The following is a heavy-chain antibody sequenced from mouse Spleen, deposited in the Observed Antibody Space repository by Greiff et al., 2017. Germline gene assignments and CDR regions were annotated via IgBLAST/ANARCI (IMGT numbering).Heavy chain of an antibody. CDR2: IDPFNGGT. Sequence: EVQVVESGPELMKPGASVKISCKASGYSFTSYYMHWVKQSHGKSLEWIGYIDPFNGGTSYNQKFKGKATLTVDKSSSTAYMHLSSLTSEDSAVYYCARSLITTVVDYWGQGTTLTVSS. J-gene: IGHJ2*01. CDR1: GYSFTSYY. D-gene: IGHD1-1*01. CDR3: ARSLITTVVDY. V-gene: IGHV1S135*01.